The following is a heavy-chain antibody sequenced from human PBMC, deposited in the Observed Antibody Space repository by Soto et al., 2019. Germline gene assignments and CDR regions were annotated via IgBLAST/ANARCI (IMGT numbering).Heavy chain of an antibody. V-gene: IGHV4-31*03. Sequence: QVQLQESGPGLVKPSQTLSLTCSVSGGSMSSGGYYWRWIRQHPGKGLEWIGYIYYSGSSYYNPSRQSRVNISIDSSKKQCYLKLNSGTAADAAVYYCAGLYRDCVSANCYNFEYWGQGTLVNVSS. J-gene: IGHJ4*02. CDR2: IYYSGSS. CDR3: AGLYRDCVSANCYNFEY. D-gene: IGHD2-2*02. CDR1: GGSMSSGGYY.